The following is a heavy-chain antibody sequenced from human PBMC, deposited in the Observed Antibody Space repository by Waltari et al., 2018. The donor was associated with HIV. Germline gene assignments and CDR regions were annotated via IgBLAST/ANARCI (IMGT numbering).Heavy chain of an antibody. CDR3: ARGATDVDAFDF. CDR1: GFTFSSYS. V-gene: IGHV3-21*06. J-gene: IGHJ3*01. CDR2: ISSGSTYI. Sequence: EVQLVESGGGLVKPGGSLRLSCAASGFTFSSYSMNWVRQATRKGLEWVSVISSGSTYIYYANSVKGRFTISRDNGKNSLHLQMKGLRAEDTAVYYCARGATDVDAFDFWGQGTMVTVSS.